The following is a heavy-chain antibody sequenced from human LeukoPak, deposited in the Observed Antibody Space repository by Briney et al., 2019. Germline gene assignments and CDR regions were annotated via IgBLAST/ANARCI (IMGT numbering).Heavy chain of an antibody. Sequence: GASVKVSCKASQYTFTAYFIHWVRQAPGQGLEWMGRINCNSGATTYTQEFQDRVTMTRDTSISTAYMEMSGLRSDDTAVYYCARETRGGLEFWDQGTLVTVSS. J-gene: IGHJ4*02. D-gene: IGHD2-15*01. V-gene: IGHV1-2*06. CDR2: INCNSGAT. CDR1: QYTFTAYF. CDR3: ARETRGGLEF.